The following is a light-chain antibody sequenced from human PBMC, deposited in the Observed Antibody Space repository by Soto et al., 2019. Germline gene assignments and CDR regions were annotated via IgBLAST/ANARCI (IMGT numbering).Light chain of an antibody. CDR2: RAS. V-gene: IGKV1-5*03. J-gene: IGKJ2*01. Sequence: DIQMTQSPSTLSASVGDRVTITCRASQSISNWLAWYQQKPGKAPKLLIYRASALESGVRARFSGSGSATEFTLTISSLQPDDFASYYCQQYSSYSHTFGQGTKVEIK. CDR3: QQYSSYSHT. CDR1: QSISNW.